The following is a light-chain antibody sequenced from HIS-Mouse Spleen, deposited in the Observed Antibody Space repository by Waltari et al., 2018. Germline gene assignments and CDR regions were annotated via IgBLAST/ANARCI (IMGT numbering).Light chain of an antibody. J-gene: IGLJ2*01. V-gene: IGLV3-21*03. CDR1: NMESKS. CDR3: QVWDSSSDHVV. CDR2: DDS. Sequence: SYVLPQPPSVSVAPGKTAGITCGGNNMESKSVHWYQQKPGQAPVLVVYDDSDRPSGIPERFSGSNPGKTATLTISRVEAGDEADYYCQVWDSSSDHVVFGGGTKLTVL.